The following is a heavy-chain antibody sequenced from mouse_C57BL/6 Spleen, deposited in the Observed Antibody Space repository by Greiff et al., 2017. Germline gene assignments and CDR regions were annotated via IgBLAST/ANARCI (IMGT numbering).Heavy chain of an antibody. CDR1: GYTFTDYN. J-gene: IGHJ4*01. Sequence: VQLQQSGPELVKPGASVKIPCKASGYTFTDYNMDWVKQSHGKSLEWIGDINPNNGGTIYNQKFKGKATLTVDKSSSTAYMELRSLTSEDTAVYYWARTGLIYYYTAMDYWGQGTSVTVSS. D-gene: IGHD1-1*01. CDR3: ARTGLIYYYTAMDY. CDR2: INPNNGGT. V-gene: IGHV1-18*01.